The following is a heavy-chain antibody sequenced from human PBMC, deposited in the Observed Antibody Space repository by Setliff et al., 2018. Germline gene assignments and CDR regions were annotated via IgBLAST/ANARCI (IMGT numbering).Heavy chain of an antibody. Sequence: PSETLSLTCTVSGGSISNYYWSWIRQPAGKGLEWMGHVHTDGSTNYNPSLKSRVTISLDTSKNQFSLKLSSVTAADTAVYYCARGSYYDSSGYSPDFFDYWGQGTLVTVPQ. D-gene: IGHD3-22*01. CDR3: ARGSYYDSSGYSPDFFDY. CDR1: GGSISNYY. CDR2: VHTDGST. J-gene: IGHJ4*02. V-gene: IGHV4-4*07.